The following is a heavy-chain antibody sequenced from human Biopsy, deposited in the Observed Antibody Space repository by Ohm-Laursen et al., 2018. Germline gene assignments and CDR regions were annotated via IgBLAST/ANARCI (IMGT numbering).Heavy chain of an antibody. J-gene: IGHJ3*02. D-gene: IGHD3-16*01. V-gene: IGHV5-51*01. CDR3: ARLRYESVWGSYGSSAFDI. Sequence: ESLRISCKGSGYSFDTYWIAWVRQMPGKGLEWIGIIFPRDSDTAYSPSFQGQVTTSVDKSISTAYLQWSSLKASDTAMYFCARLRYESVWGSYGSSAFDIWGQGTTVTVSS. CDR1: GYSFDTYW. CDR2: IFPRDSDT.